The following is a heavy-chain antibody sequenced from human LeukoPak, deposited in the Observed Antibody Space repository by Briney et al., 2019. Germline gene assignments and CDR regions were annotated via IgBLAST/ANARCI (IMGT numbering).Heavy chain of an antibody. V-gene: IGHV4-31*03. CDR3: ATPYCSSISCLDVFNM. J-gene: IGHJ3*02. D-gene: IGHD2-2*01. CDR1: GVSVSDGRYY. CDR2: KYYTGSA. Sequence: SQTLSLTCNVPGVSVSDGRYYWTWIRQHPAKGLEWIGYKYYTGSAKYNPSLKSRLTISVDTSKNQFSLQLSSVTAADTATYYCATPYCSSISCLDVFNMWGQGTRVTVSS.